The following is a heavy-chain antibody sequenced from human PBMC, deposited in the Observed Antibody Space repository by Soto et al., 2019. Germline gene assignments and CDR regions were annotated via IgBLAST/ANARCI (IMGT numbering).Heavy chain of an antibody. CDR2: ISGSGGST. D-gene: IGHD2-2*01. CDR3: AKLEVVVVPAAPGCCFDY. CDR1: GFTFSSYA. V-gene: IGHV3-23*01. Sequence: AGGSLRLSCAASGFTFSSYAMSWVRQAPGKGLEWVSAISGSGGSTYYADSVKGRFTISRDNSKNTLYLQMNSLRAEDTAVYYCAKLEVVVVPAAPGCCFDYWGQGTLVTVSS. J-gene: IGHJ4*02.